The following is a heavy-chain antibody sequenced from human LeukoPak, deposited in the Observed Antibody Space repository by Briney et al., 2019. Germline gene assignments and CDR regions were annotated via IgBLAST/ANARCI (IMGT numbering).Heavy chain of an antibody. Sequence: SGPTLVNPTQTLTLTCTFSGFSPSTSGVGVGWIRQPPGKALEWLAIIYWDDDKRYRPSLKSRLTITKDTSKNQVVLTMTNMDPVDTATYYCAHSPYCSGGSCYSFYGDYFDYWGQGTLVTVSS. CDR2: IYWDDDK. D-gene: IGHD2-15*01. J-gene: IGHJ4*02. CDR1: GFSPSTSGVG. V-gene: IGHV2-5*02. CDR3: AHSPYCSGGSCYSFYGDYFDY.